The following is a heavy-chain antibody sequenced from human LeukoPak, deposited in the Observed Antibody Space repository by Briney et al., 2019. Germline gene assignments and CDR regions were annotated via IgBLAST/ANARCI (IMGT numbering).Heavy chain of an antibody. V-gene: IGHV4-39*07. J-gene: IGHJ4*02. D-gene: IGHD3-10*01. CDR2: IYYSGST. Sequence: SETLSLTCTVSGGSISSSSYYWGWIRQPPGKGLEWIVSIYYSGSTYYNPSLKSRVTISVDTSKNQFSLKLSSVTAADTAVYYCARSLLWFGEQLGGGFDYWGQGTLVTVSS. CDR1: GGSISSSSYY. CDR3: ARSLLWFGEQLGGGFDY.